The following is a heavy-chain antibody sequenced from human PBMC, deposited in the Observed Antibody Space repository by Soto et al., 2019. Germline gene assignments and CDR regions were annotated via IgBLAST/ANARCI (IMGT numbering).Heavy chain of an antibody. V-gene: IGHV1-69*15. CDR3: AREVQVHTPAFVY. CDR1: GGTFNTFA. Sequence: QVELVQAGAGVKEPGSSAEVSCQSSGGTFNTFAMDRGREAPGQGPEWMGNISPMFGAANYAPKFQGRVTITADESTGTSYMQLSSLTSEDTALYFCAREVQVHTPAFVYWGQGTLVTVSS. J-gene: IGHJ4*02. D-gene: IGHD3-10*01. CDR2: ISPMFGAA.